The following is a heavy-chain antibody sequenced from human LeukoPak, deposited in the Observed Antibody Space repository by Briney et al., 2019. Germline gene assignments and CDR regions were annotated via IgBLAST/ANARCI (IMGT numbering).Heavy chain of an antibody. J-gene: IGHJ4*02. V-gene: IGHV1-46*01. D-gene: IGHD5-24*01. CDR2: INPSGGSI. CDR3: ARAPSDGSQREYYFDY. CDR1: GYTFSGYY. Sequence: ASVKVSCKASGYTFSGYYIHWVRQAPGQGLEWMGIINPSGGSISYAQKFQGRVTMTRDTSTSTVYMELSSLRSEDTAVYYCARAPSDGSQREYYFDYWGQGTLVTVSS.